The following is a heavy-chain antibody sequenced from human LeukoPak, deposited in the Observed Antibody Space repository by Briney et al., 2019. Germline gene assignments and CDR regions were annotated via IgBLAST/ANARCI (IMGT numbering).Heavy chain of an antibody. J-gene: IGHJ3*02. CDR1: GGSISSYF. D-gene: IGHD3-22*01. CDR3: ARVHYYDSSGYPGAFDI. CDR2: IYYSGST. Sequence: PSETLSLTCTVSGGSISSYFWSWIRQPPGQGLEWIGYIYYSGSTNYHPSLKSRVTISVDTSKNQFSLKLSSVTAADTAVYYCARVHYYDSSGYPGAFDIWGQGTMVTVSS. V-gene: IGHV4-59*01.